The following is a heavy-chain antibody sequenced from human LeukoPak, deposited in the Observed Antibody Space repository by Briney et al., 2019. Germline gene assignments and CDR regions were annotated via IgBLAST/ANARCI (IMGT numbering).Heavy chain of an antibody. Sequence: ASEKVSCKASGGTFSSYAISWVRQAPGQGLEWMGGIIPIFGTANYAQKFQGRVTITTDESTSTAYMELSSLRSEDTAVYYCASAGGYSYDFDYWGQGTLVTVSS. CDR3: ASAGGYSYDFDY. J-gene: IGHJ4*02. CDR2: IIPIFGTA. V-gene: IGHV1-69*05. D-gene: IGHD5-18*01. CDR1: GGTFSSYA.